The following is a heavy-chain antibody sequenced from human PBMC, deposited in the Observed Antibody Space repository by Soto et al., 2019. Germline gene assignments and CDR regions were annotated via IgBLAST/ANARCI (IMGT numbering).Heavy chain of an antibody. Sequence: TLSLTCTVSGGSISSGGYYWSWIRQHPGKGLEWIGYIYYSGSTYYNPSLKSRVTISVDTSKNQFSLKLSSVTAADTAVYYCAREPTLGYSYGEYYFDYWGQGTLVTVSS. J-gene: IGHJ4*02. CDR1: GGSISSGGYY. V-gene: IGHV4-31*03. CDR3: AREPTLGYSYGEYYFDY. CDR2: IYYSGST. D-gene: IGHD5-18*01.